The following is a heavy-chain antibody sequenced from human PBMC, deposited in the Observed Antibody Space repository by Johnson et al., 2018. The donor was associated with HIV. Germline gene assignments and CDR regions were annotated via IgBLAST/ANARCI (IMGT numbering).Heavy chain of an antibody. CDR2: ISYEGTNQ. Sequence: QVQLVESGVGLIQPGGSLTLSCAASGFTVSSNYMTWVRQAPGKGLEWVSVISYEGTNQYYAESAKGRFTISRDNSKNTLYLEMNSLRPEDTAVYYCARDRVVGALTIWGNRAFDSWGQGTMVTVSS. J-gene: IGHJ3*01. CDR1: GFTVSSNY. D-gene: IGHD1-26*01. V-gene: IGHV3-30-3*01. CDR3: ARDRVVGALTIWGNRAFDS.